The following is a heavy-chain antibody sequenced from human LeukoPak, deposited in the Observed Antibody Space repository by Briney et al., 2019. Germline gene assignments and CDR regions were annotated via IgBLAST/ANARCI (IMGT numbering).Heavy chain of an antibody. J-gene: IGHJ4*02. Sequence: PGGSLRLSCAASGFTVSSNYMSWVRQAPGKGLEWVSVIYSDGTTYYADSVKGRFTISRDNSKNTLYLQMNSLRAEDTAVYYCARASYSSSWYPHYFDYWGQGTLVTVSS. D-gene: IGHD6-13*01. CDR1: GFTVSSNY. CDR3: ARASYSSSWYPHYFDY. CDR2: IYSDGTT. V-gene: IGHV3-53*01.